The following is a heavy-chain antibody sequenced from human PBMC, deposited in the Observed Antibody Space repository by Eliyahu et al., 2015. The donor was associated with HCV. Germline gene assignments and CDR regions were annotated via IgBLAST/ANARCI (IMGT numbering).Heavy chain of an antibody. CDR2: INAANGDT. CDR3: ARGRIGMVQGNYYHGMDV. Sequence: QVQLVQSGAEMKKPGASVKVSCKASGYTLSTSAMYWVRQAPGQSLEWMGWINAANGDTKXSKKFQGRVTITRDTSANTAYMELSSLRSEDTAVFYCARGRIGMVQGNYYHGMDVWGQGTTVTVSS. V-gene: IGHV1-3*01. D-gene: IGHD3-10*01. J-gene: IGHJ6*02. CDR1: GYTLSTSA.